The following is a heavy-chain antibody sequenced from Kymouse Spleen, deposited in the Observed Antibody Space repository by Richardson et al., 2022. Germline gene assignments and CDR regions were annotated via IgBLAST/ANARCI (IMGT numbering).Heavy chain of an antibody. D-gene: IGHD2-2*02. CDR3: ARGRYCSSTSCYYYYYGMDV. J-gene: IGHJ6*02. V-gene: IGHV6-1*01. Sequence: QVQLQQSGPGLVKPSQTLSLTCAISGDSVSSNSAAWNWIRQSPSRGLEWLGRTYYRSKWYNDYAVSVKSRITINPDTSKNQFSLQLNSVTPEDTAVYYCARGRYCSSTSCYYYYYGMDVWGQGTTVTVSS. CDR1: GDSVSSNSAA. CDR2: TYYRSKWYN.